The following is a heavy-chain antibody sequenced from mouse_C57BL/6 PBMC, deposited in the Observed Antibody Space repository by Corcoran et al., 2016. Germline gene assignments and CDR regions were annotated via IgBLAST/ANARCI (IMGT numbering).Heavy chain of an antibody. Sequence: EVQLQQSGPELVKPGASVKIPCKASGYTFTDYNMDWVKQSHGKSLEWIGDINPNNGGTSYNQKFKGKATLTVDKSSSTAYMELRSLTSEDSAVYYCARCSTYWYFDVWGTGTTVTVSS. V-gene: IGHV1-18*01. CDR1: GYTFTDYN. J-gene: IGHJ1*03. CDR2: INPNNGGT. CDR3: ARCSTYWYFDV. D-gene: IGHD1-1*01.